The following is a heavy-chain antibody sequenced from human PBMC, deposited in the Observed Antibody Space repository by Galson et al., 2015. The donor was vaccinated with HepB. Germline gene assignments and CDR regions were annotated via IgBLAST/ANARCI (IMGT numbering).Heavy chain of an antibody. D-gene: IGHD6-19*01. J-gene: IGHJ5*01. V-gene: IGHV5-51*03. CDR2: IYPGDSDT. CDR1: GYSFTTYW. Sequence: QSGAEVKKPGESLKISCKGSGYSFTTYWIGWVRQMPGKGLEWMGIIYPGDSDTRYSPPFQGQVTISADKSISTSKNRVVLTLTNVDPVDTATYYCAHGSGWLLDSWGQGTLVTVSS. CDR3: TYYCAHGSGWLLDS.